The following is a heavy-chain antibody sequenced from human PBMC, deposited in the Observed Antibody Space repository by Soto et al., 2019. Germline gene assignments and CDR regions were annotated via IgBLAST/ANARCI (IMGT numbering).Heavy chain of an antibody. CDR2: ISYDGSNK. CDR3: ASTITMTDGRHWFDP. J-gene: IGHJ5*02. Sequence: QVQLVESGGGVVQPGRSLRLSCAASGFTFSSYAMHWVRQAPGKGLEWVAVISYDGSNKYYADSVKGRFTISRDNSKNTLYLQMNSLRAEDTAVYYCASTITMTDGRHWFDPGAREPWSPSPQ. V-gene: IGHV3-30-3*01. D-gene: IGHD3-22*01. CDR1: GFTFSSYA.